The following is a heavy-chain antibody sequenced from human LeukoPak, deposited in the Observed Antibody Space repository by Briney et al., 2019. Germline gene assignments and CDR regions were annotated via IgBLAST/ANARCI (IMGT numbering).Heavy chain of an antibody. CDR3: ARCHSSSSGDY. CDR1: GFTFSSYW. V-gene: IGHV3-7*05. D-gene: IGHD6-6*01. Sequence: GGSLRLSCAASGFTFSSYWMSWVRQAPGKGLEWVANIQQGGSEKYYVDSVKGRFTISRDNAKNSLFPQMNSLRAEDTAVYYCARCHSSSSGDYWGQGTLVTVSS. CDR2: IQQGGSEK. J-gene: IGHJ4*02.